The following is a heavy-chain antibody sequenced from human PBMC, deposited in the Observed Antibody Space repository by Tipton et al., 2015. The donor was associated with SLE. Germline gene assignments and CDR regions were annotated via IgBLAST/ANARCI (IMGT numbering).Heavy chain of an antibody. D-gene: IGHD2-15*01. Sequence: SLRLSCAASGFTFSNYAIHWVRQAPGKGLEWVAGIRYDGSNEYYADSVEGRFTASRDNSKNTVFMQMNSLRDDDTAVYFCAGPQIVVAGATWGALDIWCKGTTGTVSS. CDR2: IRYDGSNE. CDR1: GFTFSNYA. J-gene: IGHJ3*02. CDR3: AGPQIVVAGATWGALDI. V-gene: IGHV3-30*04.